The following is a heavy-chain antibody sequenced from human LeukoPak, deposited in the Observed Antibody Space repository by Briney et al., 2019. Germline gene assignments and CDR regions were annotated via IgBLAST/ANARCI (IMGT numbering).Heavy chain of an antibody. Sequence: SETLSLTCTVSGGSISSYYWSWIRQFPGKGLEWLGYIYYRGNTAYNPSLKSRVTISIDTSNSQFSLRLSSVTAADTAIYYCATTVTYDDYGMDVWGQGTTVTVSS. CDR3: ATTVTYDDYGMDV. V-gene: IGHV4-59*08. CDR1: GGSISSYY. D-gene: IGHD1-1*01. J-gene: IGHJ6*02. CDR2: IYYRGNT.